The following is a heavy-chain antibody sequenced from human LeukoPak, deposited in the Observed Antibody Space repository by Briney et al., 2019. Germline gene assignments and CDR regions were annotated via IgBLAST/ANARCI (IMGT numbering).Heavy chain of an antibody. Sequence: SETLSLTCTVSGYSISSGYYWGWIRQPPGKGLEWIGSIYHSGSTYYNPSLKSRVTISVDTSKNQFSLKLSSVTAADTAVYYCASHYVGRGAFDIWGQGTMVTVSS. CDR3: ASHYVGRGAFDI. J-gene: IGHJ3*02. D-gene: IGHD4-17*01. CDR1: GYSISSGYY. V-gene: IGHV4-38-2*02. CDR2: IYHSGST.